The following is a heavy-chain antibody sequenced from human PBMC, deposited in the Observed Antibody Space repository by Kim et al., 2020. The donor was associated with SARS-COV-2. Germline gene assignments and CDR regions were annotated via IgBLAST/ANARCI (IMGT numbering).Heavy chain of an antibody. CDR3: ARGDTGYSYGHRFFDY. J-gene: IGHJ4*02. Sequence: ASVKVSCKASGYTFTSYGISWVRQAPGQGLEWMGWISAYNGNTNYAQKLQGRVTMTTDTSTSTAYMELRSLRSDDTAVYYCARGDTGYSYGHRFFDYWGQGTLVTVSS. D-gene: IGHD5-18*01. CDR2: ISAYNGNT. V-gene: IGHV1-18*01. CDR1: GYTFTSYG.